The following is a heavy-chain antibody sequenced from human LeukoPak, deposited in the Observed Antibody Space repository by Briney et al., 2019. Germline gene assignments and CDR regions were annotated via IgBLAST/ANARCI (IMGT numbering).Heavy chain of an antibody. CDR2: IYYSGST. CDR3: ARRKGGSGLVDY. CDR1: GGSISSSSYY. J-gene: IGHJ4*02. Sequence: SETLSLTCTVSGGSISSSSYYWGWIRQPPGKGLEWIGSIYYSGSTYNNPSLKSRVTISVDTSKNQFSLKLSSVTAADTAVYYCARRKGGSGLVDYWGQGTLVTVSS. D-gene: IGHD6-19*01. V-gene: IGHV4-39*01.